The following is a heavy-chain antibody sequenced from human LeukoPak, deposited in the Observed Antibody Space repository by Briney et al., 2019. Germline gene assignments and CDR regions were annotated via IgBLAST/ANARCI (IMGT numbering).Heavy chain of an antibody. V-gene: IGHV3-7*01. J-gene: IGHJ6*03. Sequence: AGGSLRLSCAASGFSFTYWMAWVRQAPGKGLEWVANMNPADSKKKYADSVKGRFTISRDNAKNSLYLQMNSLRAAETAVYYCARSAYLDEVMDVWGRGTTVTVS. D-gene: IGHD1-1*01. CDR3: ARSAYLDEVMDV. CDR2: MNPADSKK. CDR1: GFSFTYW.